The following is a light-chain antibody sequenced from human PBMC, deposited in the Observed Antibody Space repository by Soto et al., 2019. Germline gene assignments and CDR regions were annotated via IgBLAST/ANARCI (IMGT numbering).Light chain of an antibody. V-gene: IGLV1-40*01. CDR3: QSRDSSLSSSWV. CDR1: SSNIRADFD. J-gene: IGLJ3*02. Sequence: QSVLTQPPSVSGAPGQRVTISCTGSSSNIRADFDVHWYQHLPGTAPKLLISHNNNRPSGVPDRFSGSKSGTSASLAITGLQADDEAVYYCQSRDSSLSSSWVFGGGTKLTVL. CDR2: HNN.